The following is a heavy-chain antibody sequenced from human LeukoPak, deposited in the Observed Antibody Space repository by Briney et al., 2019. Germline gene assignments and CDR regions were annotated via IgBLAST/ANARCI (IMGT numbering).Heavy chain of an antibody. D-gene: IGHD3-22*01. V-gene: IGHV4-34*01. J-gene: IGHJ4*02. CDR1: GGSFSGYY. Sequence: SETLSLTCDVYGGSFSGYYWSWIRQPPGKGLEWIGEINHSGSANYNPSLKRRVTISVDTSKKQLSLKLSSVTAADTAVYYCARLYYYDTSGQAYWGQGTLVTVSS. CDR2: INHSGSA. CDR3: ARLYYYDTSGQAY.